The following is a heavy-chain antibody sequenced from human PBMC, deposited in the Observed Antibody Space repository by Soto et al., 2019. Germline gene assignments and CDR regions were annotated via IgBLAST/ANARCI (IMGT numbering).Heavy chain of an antibody. CDR1: GYDFTSYG. V-gene: IGHV1-18*01. J-gene: IGHJ3*02. Sequence: QGQLLQSGDEVKKRGASVRVSCRASGYDFTSYGISWVRQAPGQGLEWVSWISAYNGKRDTAQKFQGRVTMTLDTSTDTAHMVLGDLTSADTAVYYCARGRIVASIHDAFEIWGQGTMVAVSS. CDR3: ARGRIVASIHDAFEI. D-gene: IGHD2-21*01. CDR2: ISAYNGKR.